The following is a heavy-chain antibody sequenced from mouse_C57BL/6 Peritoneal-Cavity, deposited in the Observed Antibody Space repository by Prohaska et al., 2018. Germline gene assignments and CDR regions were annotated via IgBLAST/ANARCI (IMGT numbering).Heavy chain of an antibody. CDR2: INTDGSEI. Sequence: EVQLLETGGGLVQPGGSRGLSCEGSGFTFSGFWMSWVRQTPGKTLEWIGDINTDGSEINYAPSIKDRVTIFRDNDKSTLYLQMSKVRSEDTATYCCMRYHDGYWYFYVWGTGTTVTVSS. CDR1: GFTFSGFW. CDR3: MRYHDGYWYFYV. J-gene: IGHJ1*03. V-gene: IGHV11-2*01. D-gene: IGHD2-12*01.